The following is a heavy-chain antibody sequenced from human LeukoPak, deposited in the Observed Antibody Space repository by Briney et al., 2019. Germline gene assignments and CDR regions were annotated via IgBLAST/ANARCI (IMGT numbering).Heavy chain of an antibody. CDR2: ISGSGGNT. J-gene: IGHJ4*02. V-gene: IGHV3-23*01. Sequence: LPGGSLRLSRAASGFTFNSYSMNWVRQAPEKGLEWGSAISGSGGNTYYADSVKGRFTISRDNSKNTLYLQMNSLRAEDTAVYYCAKDLGAPTPFIAAAGYDYWGQGTLVTVSS. D-gene: IGHD6-13*01. CDR1: GFTFNSYS. CDR3: AKDLGAPTPFIAAAGYDY.